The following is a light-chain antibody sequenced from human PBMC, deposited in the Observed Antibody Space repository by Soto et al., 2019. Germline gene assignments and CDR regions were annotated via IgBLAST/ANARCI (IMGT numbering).Light chain of an antibody. V-gene: IGKV4-1*01. CDR1: QSILHSTNNKNS. J-gene: IGKJ4*01. Sequence: DIAMTQSPESLAVSLGERATISCKSSQSILHSTNNKNSLAWYQHKRGQPPLLLISWASTRQSGVPDRFSGGGSVTEFTLTISSLQPEDVALYYCQQYYAFPPTFGGGPKVEIK. CDR3: QQYYAFPPT. CDR2: WAS.